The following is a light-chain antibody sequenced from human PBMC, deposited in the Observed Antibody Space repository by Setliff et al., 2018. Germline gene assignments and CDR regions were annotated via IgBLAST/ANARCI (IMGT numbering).Light chain of an antibody. V-gene: IGLV2-14*03. J-gene: IGLJ2*01. CDR3: SSYTSSSTLV. CDR1: SSDVGGYNY. CDR2: DVS. Sequence: QSALTQPASVSGSPGQSITISCTGTSSDVGGYNYVSWYQQHPGKAPKLMIYDVSNRPSGVSNRFSGSMSGNTASLTISGLQAEDEADYYCSSYTSSSTLVFDGGTKVTVL.